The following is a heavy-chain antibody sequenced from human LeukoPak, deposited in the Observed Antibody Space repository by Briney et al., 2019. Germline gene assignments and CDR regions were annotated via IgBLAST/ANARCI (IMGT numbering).Heavy chain of an antibody. V-gene: IGHV3-23*01. CDR2: ISGSGGST. D-gene: IGHD3-10*01. J-gene: IGHJ4*02. CDR3: AKSGSGSYQGDY. CDR1: GFTFSSYW. Sequence: GGSLRLSCAASGFTFSSYWMSWVRQAPGKGLEWVSAISGSGGSTYYADSVKGRFTISRDNSKNTLYLQMNSLRAEDTAVYYCAKSGSGSYQGDYWGQGTLVTVSS.